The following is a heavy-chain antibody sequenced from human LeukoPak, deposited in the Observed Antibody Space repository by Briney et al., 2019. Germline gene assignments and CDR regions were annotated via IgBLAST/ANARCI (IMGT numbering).Heavy chain of an antibody. J-gene: IGHJ4*02. V-gene: IGHV3-30*02. Sequence: PGGSLRLSCAASGFTFSGYGMHWVRQAPGKGLEWVAFIRYDGSNKYYADSVKGRFTISRDNSKNTLCLQMNSLRAEDTALYYCARYHCSSISCYSEVSFDSWGQGTLVTVSS. CDR2: IRYDGSNK. CDR3: ARYHCSSISCYSEVSFDS. D-gene: IGHD2-2*01. CDR1: GFTFSGYG.